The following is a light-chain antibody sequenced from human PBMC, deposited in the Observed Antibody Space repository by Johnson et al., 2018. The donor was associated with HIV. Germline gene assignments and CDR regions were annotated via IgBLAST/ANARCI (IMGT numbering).Light chain of an antibody. CDR3: GTWNSSLSAHNYV. Sequence: QSVLTQPPSVSAAPGQKVTISCSGSNSNIGNNYVSWYQHLPGTTPKLLIYENNKRPSGIPDRFPGSKSGTSATLGITGPQTGDEAAYYCGTWNSSLSAHNYVFGTGTEVTVL. CDR2: ENN. J-gene: IGLJ1*01. CDR1: NSNIGNNY. V-gene: IGLV1-51*02.